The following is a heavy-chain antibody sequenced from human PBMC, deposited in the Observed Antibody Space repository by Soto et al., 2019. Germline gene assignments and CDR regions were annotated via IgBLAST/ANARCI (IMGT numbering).Heavy chain of an antibody. Sequence: PGGSLRLSCAASGFTFSDYYMSWIRQAPGKGLEWVSYISSSGSTIYYADSVKGRFTISRDNAKNSLYLQMNSLRAEDTAVYYCARGQYSGYDSNPPFYYYYMDVCGKGTTVTVS. CDR2: ISSSGSTI. CDR3: ARGQYSGYDSNPPFYYYYMDV. D-gene: IGHD5-12*01. V-gene: IGHV3-11*01. CDR1: GFTFSDYY. J-gene: IGHJ6*03.